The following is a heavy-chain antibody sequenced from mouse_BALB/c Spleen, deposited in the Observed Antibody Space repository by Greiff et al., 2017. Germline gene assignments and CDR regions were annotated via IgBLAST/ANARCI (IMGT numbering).Heavy chain of an antibody. D-gene: IGHD1-1*01. V-gene: IGHV5-17*02. CDR1: GFTFSSFG. CDR3: ARGLLLRNYFDY. CDR2: ISSGSSTI. Sequence: EVMLVESGGGLVQPGGSRKLSCAASGFTFSSFGMHWVRQAPEKGLEWVAYISSGSSTIYYADTVKGRFTISRDNPKNTLFLQMTSLRSEDTAMYYCARGLLLRNYFDYWGQGTTLTVSS. J-gene: IGHJ2*01.